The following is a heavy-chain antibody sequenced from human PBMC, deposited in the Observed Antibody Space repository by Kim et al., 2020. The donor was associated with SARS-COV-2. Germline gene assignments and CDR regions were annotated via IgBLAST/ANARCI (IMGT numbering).Heavy chain of an antibody. J-gene: IGHJ5*02. CDR3: ARDLKGYYDSSGQNWFDP. CDR2: IYYSGST. V-gene: IGHV4-59*13. D-gene: IGHD3-22*01. CDR1: GGSISSYY. Sequence: SETLSLTCTVSGGSISSYYWSWIRQPPGKGLEWIGYIYYSGSTNYNPSLKSRVTISVDTSKNQFSLKLSSVTAADTAVYYCARDLKGYYDSSGQNWFDPWGQGTLVTVSS.